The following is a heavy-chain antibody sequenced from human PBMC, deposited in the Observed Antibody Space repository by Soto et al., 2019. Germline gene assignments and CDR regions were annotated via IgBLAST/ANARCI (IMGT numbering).Heavy chain of an antibody. CDR3: ARDLRHSYGKWFDP. CDR1: GGSISNHY. J-gene: IGHJ5*02. V-gene: IGHV4-4*07. Sequence: PSETLSLTCNVSGGSISNHYWPWIRQPAGKGLEWIGRIYSNGRTNYNPSLKSRVTISVDTSKNQFSLKLTSVTAADTAVYYCARDLRHSYGKWFDPWGHGTLVTVSS. CDR2: IYSNGRT. D-gene: IGHD5-18*01.